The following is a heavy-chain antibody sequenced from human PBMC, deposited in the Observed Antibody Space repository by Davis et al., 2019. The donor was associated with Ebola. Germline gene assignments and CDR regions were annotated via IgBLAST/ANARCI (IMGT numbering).Heavy chain of an antibody. J-gene: IGHJ6*02. D-gene: IGHD4-11*01. Sequence: MPSETLSLTCAVYGGSFSGYYWSWIRQPPGKGLEWIGEINHSGSTNYNPSLKSRVTISVDTSKNQFSLKLSSVTAADTAVYYCAKARNPNTVAPPAGMDIWGQGTTVIVSS. CDR1: GGSFSGYY. CDR2: INHSGST. CDR3: AKARNPNTVAPPAGMDI. V-gene: IGHV4-34*01.